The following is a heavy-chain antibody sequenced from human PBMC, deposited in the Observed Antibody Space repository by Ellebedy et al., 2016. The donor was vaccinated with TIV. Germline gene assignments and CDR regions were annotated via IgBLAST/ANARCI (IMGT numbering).Heavy chain of an antibody. CDR3: ARVRGIVVARPDP. D-gene: IGHD6-19*01. CDR2: IYNSDAT. CDR1: GFTVNYNY. J-gene: IGHJ5*02. Sequence: GESLKISCAASGFTVNYNYLTLVRQAPGKGLEWVSTIYNSDATFYADSVRGRVNNSRDDSQNTRYLQMSSLRAEDTAVYYGARVRGIVVARPDPWGQGILVTVSS. V-gene: IGHV3-53*01.